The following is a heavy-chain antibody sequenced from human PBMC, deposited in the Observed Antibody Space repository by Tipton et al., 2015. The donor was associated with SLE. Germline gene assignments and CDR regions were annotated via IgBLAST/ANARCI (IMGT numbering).Heavy chain of an antibody. J-gene: IGHJ3*02. V-gene: IGHV4-59*01. D-gene: IGHD5-12*01. CDR1: GGSISSYY. Sequence: TLSLTCTVSGGSISSYYWSWIRQPPGKGLEWIGYIYYSGSTNYNPSLKSRVTISVDTSKNQFSLKLSSVTAADTAVYYCARDTRGLATIGGAFDIWGQGTMVTVSS. CDR3: ARDTRGLATIGGAFDI. CDR2: IYYSGST.